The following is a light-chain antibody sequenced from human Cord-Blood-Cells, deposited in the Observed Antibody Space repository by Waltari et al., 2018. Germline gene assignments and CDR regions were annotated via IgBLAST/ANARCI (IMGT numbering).Light chain of an antibody. V-gene: IGLV3-19*01. CDR2: GKN. CDR3: NSRDSSGNHLV. J-gene: IGLJ3*02. Sequence: SSELTQDPAVSVALGQTVRITCQGDSLRSYYASWYQPKPGQAPVLVIYGKNNRPSGIPDRFSGSSSGNTASLTITGGQAEDEADYYCNSRDSSGNHLVFGGGTKLTVL. CDR1: SLRSYY.